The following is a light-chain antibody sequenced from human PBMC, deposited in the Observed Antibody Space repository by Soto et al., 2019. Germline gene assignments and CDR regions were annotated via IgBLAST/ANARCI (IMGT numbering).Light chain of an antibody. V-gene: IGLV2-14*01. CDR1: SSDVGGYNY. CDR2: DVN. Sequence: QSALTQPASVSGSHGQSITISCTGTSSDVGGYNYVSWYQQNPGKAPKLMIYDVNNRPSGVSYRFSGSKSGNTASLTISGLQAEDEADYYCSSYTSSSTRVFGTGTKLTVL. CDR3: SSYTSSSTRV. J-gene: IGLJ1*01.